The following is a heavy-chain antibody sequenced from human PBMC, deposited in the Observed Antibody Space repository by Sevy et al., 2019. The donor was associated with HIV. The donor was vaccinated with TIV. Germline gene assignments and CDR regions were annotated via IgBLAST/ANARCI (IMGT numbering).Heavy chain of an antibody. CDR3: ARLRGYCSGGSCSGARYFDY. Sequence: GESLKISCKGSGYSFTSYWIGWVRQMPGKGLEWMGIIYPGDSDTRYSPSFQGQVTISADKSISTAYLQWSSLKASDTAMYYCARLRGYCSGGSCSGARYFDYWGQGTLVTVSS. D-gene: IGHD2-15*01. CDR1: GYSFTSYW. J-gene: IGHJ4*02. CDR2: IYPGDSDT. V-gene: IGHV5-51*01.